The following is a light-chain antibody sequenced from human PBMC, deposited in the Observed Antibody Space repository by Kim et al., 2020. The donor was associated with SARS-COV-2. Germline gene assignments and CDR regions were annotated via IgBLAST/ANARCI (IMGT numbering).Light chain of an antibody. CDR1: QSVSNN. CDR2: GAS. CDR3: HQYNNWPRT. V-gene: IGKV3-15*01. J-gene: IGKJ1*01. Sequence: IVMTQSPATLSVSPGERATLSCRASQSVSNNLAWYQQKPGQAPRLLISGASTRATGIPARFSGSGSGTEFTLTISSLQSEDFAVYYCHQYNNWPRTFGQGTKVDIK.